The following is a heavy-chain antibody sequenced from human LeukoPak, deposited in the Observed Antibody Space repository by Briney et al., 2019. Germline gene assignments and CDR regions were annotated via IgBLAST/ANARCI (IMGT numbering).Heavy chain of an antibody. CDR1: GGSMSSGDYH. CDR2: INHSGST. D-gene: IGHD6-19*01. Sequence: PSQTLSLTCTVSGGSMSSGDYHWSWIRQPPGKGLEWIGEINHSGSTNYNPSLKSRVTISVDTSKNQFSLKLSSVTAADTAVYYCASIKYSSGWYPFHFDYWGQGTLVTVSS. J-gene: IGHJ4*02. V-gene: IGHV4-30-4*08. CDR3: ASIKYSSGWYPFHFDY.